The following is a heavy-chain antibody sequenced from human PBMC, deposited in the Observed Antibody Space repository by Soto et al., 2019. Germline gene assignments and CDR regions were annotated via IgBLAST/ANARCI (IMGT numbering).Heavy chain of an antibody. J-gene: IGHJ3*02. CDR3: ARPRSHYYDRSAERAFDI. Sequence: QVQLVQSGAEVKKPGSSVKVSCKASGGTFNNYAISWVLQAPGQGLEWMGGIIPLFGTTNYAQKFQGRVTITADESTSTAYMELSSLRSEDTAFYYCARPRSHYYDRSAERAFDIWGQGTMVTVSS. V-gene: IGHV1-69*01. CDR1: GGTFNNYA. D-gene: IGHD3-22*01. CDR2: IIPLFGTT.